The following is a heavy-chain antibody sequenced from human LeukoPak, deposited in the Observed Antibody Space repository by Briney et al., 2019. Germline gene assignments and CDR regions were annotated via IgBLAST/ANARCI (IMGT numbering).Heavy chain of an antibody. CDR2: IDSSGTT. CDR3: ARHGYIQFWLY. CDR1: GASLSRDTYF. J-gene: IGHJ4*02. V-gene: IGHV4-39*01. D-gene: IGHD5-18*01. Sequence: SETLSLTCTVSGASLSRDTYFWGWIRQSPEKGLEWIGSIDSSGTTHYNSSLKSRVAISVDTSRNEVSLNLTSVTSADTAVYFCARHGYIQFWLYWGQGTQVIVSS.